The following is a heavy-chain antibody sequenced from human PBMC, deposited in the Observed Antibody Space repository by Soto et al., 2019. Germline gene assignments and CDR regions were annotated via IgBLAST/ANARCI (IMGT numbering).Heavy chain of an antibody. CDR1: GGTFSSYT. Sequence: SVKVSCKASGGTFSSYTISWVRQAPGQGLEWMGRIIPILGIANYAQKFQGRVTITADKSTSTAYMELSSLRSEDTAVYYCARDRVTIFGVVIIAFDIWGQGTMVTVSS. V-gene: IGHV1-69*04. CDR3: ARDRVTIFGVVIIAFDI. CDR2: IIPILGIA. D-gene: IGHD3-3*01. J-gene: IGHJ3*02.